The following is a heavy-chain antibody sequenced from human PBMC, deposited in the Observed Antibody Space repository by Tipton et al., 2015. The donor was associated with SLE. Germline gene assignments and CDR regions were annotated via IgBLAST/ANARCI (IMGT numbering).Heavy chain of an antibody. D-gene: IGHD1-1*01. Sequence: TLSLTCTVSGGSIDRGGYYLSWIRQLPGKELEWSGYLDYSGNTYYHPSLMSRVSISLDTPKKLFSLTLSSVTAADTAVYYCARAPPTGYFDYWGQGTLVTVSS. CDR1: GGSIDRGGYY. CDR2: LDYSGNT. CDR3: ARAPPTGYFDY. J-gene: IGHJ4*02. V-gene: IGHV4-31*03.